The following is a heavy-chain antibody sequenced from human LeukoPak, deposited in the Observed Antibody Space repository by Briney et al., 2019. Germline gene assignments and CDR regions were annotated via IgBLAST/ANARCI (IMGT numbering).Heavy chain of an antibody. Sequence: ASVKVTCKASGYTFTSYGIYWVRQAPGQGLEWMGWISPYNGDTSYARKFQGRVTMTTDTSTSTAYMELRSLRSDDSVMYYCAREYCYGSGSHGVDYWGQGTLVTVSS. V-gene: IGHV1-18*01. D-gene: IGHD3-10*01. CDR2: ISPYNGDT. CDR3: AREYCYGSGSHGVDY. J-gene: IGHJ4*02. CDR1: GYTFTSYG.